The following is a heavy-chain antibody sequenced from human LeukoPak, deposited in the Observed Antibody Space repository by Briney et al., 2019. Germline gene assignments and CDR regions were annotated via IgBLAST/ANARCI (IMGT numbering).Heavy chain of an antibody. V-gene: IGHV4-30-4*01. D-gene: IGHD3-3*01. CDR2: IYYSGST. Sequence: SETLSLTCTVSGGSISSGDYYWSWIRQPPGKGLEWIGYIYYSGSTYYNPSLKSRVTISVDTSKNQFSLKLGSVTAADTAVYYCARGTHYDVPGGHGAFDIWGQGTMVTVSS. J-gene: IGHJ3*02. CDR1: GGSISSGDYY. CDR3: ARGTHYDVPGGHGAFDI.